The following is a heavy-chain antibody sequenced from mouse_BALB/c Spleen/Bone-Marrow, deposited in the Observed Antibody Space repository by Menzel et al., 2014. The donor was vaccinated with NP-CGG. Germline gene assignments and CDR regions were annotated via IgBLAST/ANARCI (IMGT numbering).Heavy chain of an antibody. Sequence: LVESGPELVKPGASVRISCKASGYTFXSYYVHWVRQRPGQGLEWIGWIYPGDFNTKYNEKFKGKATLTADKSSSTASMQVSSLTSEDSAVYFCARKSQRAYDSMNYWGQGTSVTVSS. D-gene: IGHD2-4*01. CDR3: ARKSQRAYDSMNY. J-gene: IGHJ4*01. V-gene: IGHV1S56*01. CDR1: GYTFXSYY. CDR2: IYPGDFNT.